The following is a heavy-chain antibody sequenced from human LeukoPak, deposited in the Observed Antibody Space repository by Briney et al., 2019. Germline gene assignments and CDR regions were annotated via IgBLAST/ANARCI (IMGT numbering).Heavy chain of an antibody. Sequence: GGSLRLSCVASGFTFSSYGMHWVRQAPGKGLEWVSFIRYDGSNKYYSDSVKGRFTISRDNSKNTVYLQMNSLRAEDTAVYYCARGGGWFDPWGQGTLVTVSS. CDR2: IRYDGSNK. J-gene: IGHJ5*02. CDR1: GFTFSSYG. CDR3: ARGGGWFDP. V-gene: IGHV3-30*02. D-gene: IGHD3-16*01.